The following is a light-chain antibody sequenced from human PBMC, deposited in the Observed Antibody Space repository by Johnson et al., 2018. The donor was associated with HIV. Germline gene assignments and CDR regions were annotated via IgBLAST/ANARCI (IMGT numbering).Light chain of an antibody. CDR3: GTWDSSLSALYV. CDR1: SSNIGNNY. CDR2: ENN. V-gene: IGLV1-51*02. J-gene: IGLJ1*01. Sequence: QSVFTQPPSVSAAPGQKVTISCSGSSSNIGNNYVSWYQQLPGTAPKLLIYENNKRPSGIPDRFSGSKSVTSATLGITGLQTGDEADYYCGTWDSSLSALYVFATGTKVTGL.